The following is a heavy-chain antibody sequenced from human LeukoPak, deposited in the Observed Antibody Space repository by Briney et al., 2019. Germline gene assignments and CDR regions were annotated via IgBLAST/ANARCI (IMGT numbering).Heavy chain of an antibody. Sequence: GGSLRLSCAASGFTFSSYSMNWVRQAPGKGLEWVSYISSSSSTIYYADSVKGRFTISRDNAKNSLYLQMNSLRAEDTAVYYCARYLRVVPLDYWGQGTLVTVSS. V-gene: IGHV3-48*01. CDR1: GFTFSSYS. D-gene: IGHD3-10*01. CDR2: ISSSSSTI. CDR3: ARYLRVVPLDY. J-gene: IGHJ4*02.